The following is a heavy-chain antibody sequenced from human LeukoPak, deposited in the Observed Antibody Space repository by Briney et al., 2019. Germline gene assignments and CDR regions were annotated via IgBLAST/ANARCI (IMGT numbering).Heavy chain of an antibody. CDR2: ISSSGSTI. CDR3: ARDETYYYDSSGYDP. V-gene: IGHV3-11*01. D-gene: IGHD3-22*01. J-gene: IGHJ5*02. Sequence: GGSLRLSCAASGFTFSDYYMSLIRQAPGKGLEWVSYISSSGSTIYYADSVKGRFTISRDNAKNSLYLQMNSLRAEDTAVYYCARDETYYYDSSGYDPWGQGTLVTVSS. CDR1: GFTFSDYY.